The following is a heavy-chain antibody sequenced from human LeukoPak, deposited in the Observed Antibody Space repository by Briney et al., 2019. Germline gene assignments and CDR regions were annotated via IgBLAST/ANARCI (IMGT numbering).Heavy chain of an antibody. D-gene: IGHD3-22*01. CDR1: GFTFSSYA. V-gene: IGHV3-30*04. J-gene: IGHJ4*02. Sequence: GGSLRPSCAASGFTFSSYAMHWVRQAPGKGLEWVAVISYDGSNKYYADSVKGRFTISRDNSKNTLYLQMNSLRAEDTAVYHCARNYAGSSGYLDYWGQGTLVTVSS. CDR3: ARNYAGSSGYLDY. CDR2: ISYDGSNK.